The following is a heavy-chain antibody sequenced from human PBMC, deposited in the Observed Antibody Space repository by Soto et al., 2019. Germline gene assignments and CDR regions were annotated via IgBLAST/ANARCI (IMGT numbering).Heavy chain of an antibody. CDR2: ISGSGGST. CDR3: AKRQMAGNVFDY. CDR1: GFTFSSYA. D-gene: IGHD6-19*01. V-gene: IGHV3-23*01. Sequence: EVQLLESGGGLVQPGGSLRLSCAASGFTFSSYAMSLVRQAPGKGLEWVSAISGSGGSTYYADSVKGRFTISRDNSKNTLYLQMNSLRAEDTAVYYCAKRQMAGNVFDYWGQGTLVTVSS. J-gene: IGHJ4*02.